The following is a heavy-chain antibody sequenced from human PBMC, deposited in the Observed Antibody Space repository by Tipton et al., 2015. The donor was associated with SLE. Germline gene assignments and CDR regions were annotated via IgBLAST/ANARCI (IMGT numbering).Heavy chain of an antibody. V-gene: IGHV4-61*01. CDR3: ARGRYYDYVWRTNRYSATYFDS. D-gene: IGHD3-16*02. CDR1: GGSVSSSSYY. Sequence: LSLTCTVSGGSVSSSSYYWSWIRQPPGKGLEWIGYILHSGTTNYNPSLESRVTISVDTSKNQFSLKLSSVTAADTAVYYCARGRYYDYVWRTNRYSATYFDSWGQGTLVTVSS. CDR2: ILHSGTT. J-gene: IGHJ4*02.